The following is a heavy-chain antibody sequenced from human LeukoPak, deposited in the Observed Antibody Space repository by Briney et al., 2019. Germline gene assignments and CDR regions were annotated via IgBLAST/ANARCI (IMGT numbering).Heavy chain of an antibody. CDR2: ISSNGGST. V-gene: IGHV3-64D*06. D-gene: IGHD4-23*01. CDR1: GFTFSSYA. J-gene: IGHJ4*02. CDR3: VKVATVVTSYYFDY. Sequence: GGSLRLSCSASGFTFSSYAMHWVRQAPGKGLEYVSAISSNGGSTYYADSVKGRFTISRDNSKNTLYLQMSSLRAEDTALYYCVKVATVVTSYYFDYWGQGTLVTVSS.